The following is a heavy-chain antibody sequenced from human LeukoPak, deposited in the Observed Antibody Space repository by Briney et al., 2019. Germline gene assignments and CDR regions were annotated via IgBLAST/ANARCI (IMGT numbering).Heavy chain of an antibody. J-gene: IGHJ4*02. CDR3: GRGFEGEYFDCLPPPNLFDY. CDR1: GFTFSSYE. Sequence: GGSLRLSCAASGFTFSSYEMNWVRQAPGKGLEWVSYISSSGSTIYYADSVKGRFTISRDNAKNSLYLQMNSLRAEDTAVYYCGRGFEGEYFDCLPPPNLFDYWGQGTLVTVSS. V-gene: IGHV3-48*03. CDR2: ISSSGSTI. D-gene: IGHD3-9*01.